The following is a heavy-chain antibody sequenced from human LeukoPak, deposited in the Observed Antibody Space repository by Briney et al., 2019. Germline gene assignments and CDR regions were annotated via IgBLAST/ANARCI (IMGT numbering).Heavy chain of an antibody. CDR1: GGSISSSNW. CDR2: IYHSGST. J-gene: IGHJ4*02. Sequence: SETLSLTCAVSGGSISSSNWWSWVRQPPGKGLEWIGEIYHSGSTNYNPSLKSRVTISVDKSKNQFSLKLSSVTAADTAVYYCARHPLRGVIIGSLDYWGQGTLVTVSS. D-gene: IGHD3-10*01. CDR3: ARHPLRGVIIGSLDY. V-gene: IGHV4-4*02.